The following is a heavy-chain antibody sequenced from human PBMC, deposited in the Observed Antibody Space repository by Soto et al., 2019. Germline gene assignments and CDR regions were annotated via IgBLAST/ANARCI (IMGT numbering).Heavy chain of an antibody. V-gene: IGHV6-1*01. J-gene: IGHJ4*02. CDR1: VDSVSSNSAA. CDR3: ARGPWATVTTEFDY. Sequence: SQTLSLTYAISVDSVSSNSAAWNWIRQSPSRGLEWLGRTYYRSKWYNDYAVSVKSRITINPDTSKNQFSLQLNSVTPEDTAVYYCARGPWATVTTEFDYWGQGTLVTVSS. CDR2: TYYRSKWYN. D-gene: IGHD4-17*01.